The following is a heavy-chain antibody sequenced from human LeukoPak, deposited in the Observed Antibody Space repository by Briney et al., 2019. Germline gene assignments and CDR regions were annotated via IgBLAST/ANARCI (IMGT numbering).Heavy chain of an antibody. D-gene: IGHD1-26*01. CDR3: ARAATVGTTRPGTHFDY. CDR2: ISGSSSYI. Sequence: GGSLRLSCAASGFTFSSYNMNWVRQAPGKGLEWVSSISGSSSYIYNADSAKGRFSISRDNAKNSLYLQMNSLRAEDTAVYYCARAATVGTTRPGTHFDYWGQGTLVTVSS. J-gene: IGHJ4*02. CDR1: GFTFSSYN. V-gene: IGHV3-21*01.